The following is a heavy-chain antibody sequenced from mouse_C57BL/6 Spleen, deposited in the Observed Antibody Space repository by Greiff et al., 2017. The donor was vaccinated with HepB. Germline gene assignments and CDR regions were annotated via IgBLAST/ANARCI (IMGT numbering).Heavy chain of an antibody. CDR3: ARARIYYGSSRGYFDY. J-gene: IGHJ2*01. V-gene: IGHV1-26*01. D-gene: IGHD1-1*01. CDR1: GYTFTDYY. CDR2: INPNNGGT. Sequence: VQLKQSGPELVKPGASVKISCKASGYTFTDYYMNWVKQSHGKSLEWIGDINPNNGGTSYNQKFKGKATLTVDKSSSTAYMELRSLTSEDSAVYYCARARIYYGSSRGYFDYWGQGTTLTVSS.